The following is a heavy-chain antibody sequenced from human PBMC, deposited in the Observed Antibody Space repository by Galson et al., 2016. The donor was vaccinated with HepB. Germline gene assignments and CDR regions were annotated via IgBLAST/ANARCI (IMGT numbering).Heavy chain of an antibody. CDR2: IHYSGRA. CDR3: ARDQTGDGRYNWFDP. V-gene: IGHV4-39*06. CDR1: GGSVISPTYY. J-gene: IGHJ5*02. D-gene: IGHD5-24*01. Sequence: SETLSLTCSVSGGSVISPTYYWGWFRQPPGKGLEWIGSIHYSGRADSNPSPKSRLAMSVDTSKNHFALELRSVTAADTATYYCARDQTGDGRYNWFDPWGQGILVTVSS.